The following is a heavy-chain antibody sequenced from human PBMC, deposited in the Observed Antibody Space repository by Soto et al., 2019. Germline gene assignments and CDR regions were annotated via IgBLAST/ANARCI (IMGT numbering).Heavy chain of an antibody. D-gene: IGHD4-17*01. J-gene: IGHJ6*02. CDR1: GFTVSSNY. CDR3: AGGHFGDHEYYYYYGMDV. Sequence: EVQLVESGGGLIQPGGSLRLSCAASGFTVSSNYMGWVRQAPGMGLEWVSVIYSGGSTYYADAVKGRFTISRDNSKNTLYRQMNTLRAKDTAVCYCAGGHFGDHEYYYYYGMDVWGQGSTVTVFS. CDR2: IYSGGST. V-gene: IGHV3-53*01.